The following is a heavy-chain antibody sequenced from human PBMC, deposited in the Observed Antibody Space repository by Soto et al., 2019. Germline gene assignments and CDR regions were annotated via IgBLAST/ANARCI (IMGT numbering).Heavy chain of an antibody. D-gene: IGHD3-22*01. J-gene: IGHJ4*02. Sequence: PGGSLRLSCAASGFTFSSYGMHWVRQAPGKGLEWVAVISYDGSNKYYADSVKGRFTISRDNSKNTLYLQMNSLRAEDTAVYYCAKDPSYYYDSSGPQNYFDYWGQGTLVTVSS. CDR1: GFTFSSYG. CDR2: ISYDGSNK. V-gene: IGHV3-30*18. CDR3: AKDPSYYYDSSGPQNYFDY.